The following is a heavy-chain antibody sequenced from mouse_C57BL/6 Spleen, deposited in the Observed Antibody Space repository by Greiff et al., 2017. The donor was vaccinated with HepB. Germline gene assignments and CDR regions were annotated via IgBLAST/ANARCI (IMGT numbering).Heavy chain of an antibody. Sequence: EVQLQESGGGLVKPGGSLKLSCAASGFTFSSYAMSWVRQTPEKRLEWVATISDGGSYTYYPDNVKGRFTISRDNAKNNLYLQMSHLKSEDTAMYYCARAGYYDYDVAYWGQGTLVTVSA. CDR2: ISDGGSYT. D-gene: IGHD2-4*01. V-gene: IGHV5-4*01. J-gene: IGHJ3*01. CDR3: ARAGYYDYDVAY. CDR1: GFTFSSYA.